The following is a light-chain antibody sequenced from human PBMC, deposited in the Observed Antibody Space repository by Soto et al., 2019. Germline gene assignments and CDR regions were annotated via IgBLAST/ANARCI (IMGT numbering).Light chain of an antibody. V-gene: IGKV1-16*01. CDR1: QDINNF. CDR3: QHYDGYPQT. J-gene: IGKJ5*01. Sequence: DIQMTQSPSSLSASVGDSVTITCRASQDINNFLAWFQQKPGKAPKSLIFAASSLHSGVPLRFSGSGSGTDFTLTISSLQAEDFGTYYCQHYDGYPQTFGQGTRLEIK. CDR2: AAS.